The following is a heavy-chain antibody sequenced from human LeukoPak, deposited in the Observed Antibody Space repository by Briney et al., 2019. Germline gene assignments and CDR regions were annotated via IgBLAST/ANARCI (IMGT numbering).Heavy chain of an antibody. V-gene: IGHV3-23*01. Sequence: GGSLRLSCAASGFTFNSYAMSWVPEAPGKGLEWVSSISGSGGSTYYTDSVKGRFTISRDNSKNTLYLQMNSLRAEDTAVYYCVKDQDSGAYSRFDYWGQGTLVTVSS. CDR2: ISGSGGST. J-gene: IGHJ4*02. D-gene: IGHD3-22*01. CDR1: GFTFNSYA. CDR3: VKDQDSGAYSRFDY.